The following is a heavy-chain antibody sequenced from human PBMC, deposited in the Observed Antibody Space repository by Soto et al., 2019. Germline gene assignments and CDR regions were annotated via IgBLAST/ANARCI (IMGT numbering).Heavy chain of an antibody. CDR2: IRSKAYGGTT. CDR3: TRDQRWLQLLAFDY. Sequence: GGSLRLSCTASGFTFGDYAMSWFRQAPGKGLEWVGFIRSKAYGGTTEYAASVKGRFTISRDDSKSIAYLQMNSLKTEDTAVYYCTRDQRWLQLLAFDYWGQGTLVTVSS. CDR1: GFTFGDYA. D-gene: IGHD5-12*01. V-gene: IGHV3-49*03. J-gene: IGHJ4*02.